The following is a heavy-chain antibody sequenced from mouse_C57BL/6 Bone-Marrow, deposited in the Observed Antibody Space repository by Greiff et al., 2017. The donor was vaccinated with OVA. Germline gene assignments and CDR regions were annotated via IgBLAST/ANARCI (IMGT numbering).Heavy chain of an antibody. V-gene: IGHV1-42*01. D-gene: IGHD1-1*01. J-gene: IGHJ4*01. CDR3: ARTTTVVADAMDY. Sequence: EVQRVESGPELVKPGASVKISCKASGYSFTGYYMNWVKQSPEKSLEWIGEINPSTGGTTYNQKFKAKATLTVDKSSSTAYMQLKSLTSEDSAVYYCARTTTVVADAMDYWGQGTSVTVSS. CDR2: INPSTGGT. CDR1: GYSFTGYY.